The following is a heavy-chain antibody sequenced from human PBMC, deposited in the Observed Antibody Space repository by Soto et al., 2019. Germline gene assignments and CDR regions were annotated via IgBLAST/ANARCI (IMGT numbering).Heavy chain of an antibody. CDR1: GFTFSSYW. V-gene: IGHV3-7*01. CDR2: IKQDGSEK. Sequence: GGSLRLSCAASGFTFSSYWMSWVRQAPGKGLEWVANIKQDGSEKYYVDSVKGRFTISRDNAKNSLYLQMNSLRAEDTAVYYCARDGQLVINYFDYWGQGTLITVSS. D-gene: IGHD6-13*01. J-gene: IGHJ4*02. CDR3: ARDGQLVINYFDY.